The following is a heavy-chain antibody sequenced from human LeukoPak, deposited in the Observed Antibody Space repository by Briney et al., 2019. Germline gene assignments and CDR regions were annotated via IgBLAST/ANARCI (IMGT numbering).Heavy chain of an antibody. CDR2: ISGSGGST. CDR1: GFTFSSYA. D-gene: IGHD1-26*01. V-gene: IGHV3-23*01. J-gene: IGHJ4*02. Sequence: GGSLRLSCAASGFTFSSYAMSWVRQAPGKGLEWVSAISGSGGSTYYADSVKGRFTISRDNSKNTLYLQMNSLRAEDTAVYYCARRISIVRAIPFDYWGQGTLVTVSS. CDR3: ARRISIVRAIPFDY.